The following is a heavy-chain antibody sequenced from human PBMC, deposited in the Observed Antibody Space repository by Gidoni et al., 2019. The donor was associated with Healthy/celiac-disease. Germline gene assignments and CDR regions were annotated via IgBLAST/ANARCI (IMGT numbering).Heavy chain of an antibody. Sequence: VPLVEAGGGVVQPVRFLRLSFAAPGSTFSISGMQCVRQPPGKGLEWVAVIGYDGSKKYYADSVKGRFTISRDNYKKTLYLQMNSLRAEDTAVYYCARDFSEVGATGDDYWGQETLVTVSS. D-gene: IGHD1-26*01. CDR1: GSTFSISG. J-gene: IGHJ4*02. CDR3: ARDFSEVGATGDDY. V-gene: IGHV3-33*01. CDR2: IGYDGSKK.